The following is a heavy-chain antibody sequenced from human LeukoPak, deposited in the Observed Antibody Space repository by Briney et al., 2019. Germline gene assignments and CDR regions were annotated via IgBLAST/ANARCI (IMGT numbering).Heavy chain of an antibody. D-gene: IGHD1-26*01. CDR2: IYTSGST. J-gene: IGHJ3*02. Sequence: SETLSLTXTVSGGSISSGSYYWSWIWQPAGKGLEWIGRIYTSGSTNYNPSLKSRVTISVDTSNNQFSLKLSSVTAADTAVYYCASYSGSYYSAFDIWGQGTMVTVSS. CDR1: GGSISSGSYY. CDR3: ASYSGSYYSAFDI. V-gene: IGHV4-61*02.